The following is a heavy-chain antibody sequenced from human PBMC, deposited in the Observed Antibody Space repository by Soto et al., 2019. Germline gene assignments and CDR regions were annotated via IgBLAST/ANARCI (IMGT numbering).Heavy chain of an antibody. J-gene: IGHJ6*02. CDR2: IVVGSGNT. Sequence: QMQLVQSGPEVKKPGTSVKVSCKASGFTFTSSAVQWVRQARGQRLEWIGWIVVGSGNTNYAQKFQESVTITRDMSTSTAYMELSSLRSEDTAVYYCAAPPTVTSLWLSYGMDVWGQGTTVTVSS. D-gene: IGHD4-17*01. V-gene: IGHV1-58*01. CDR1: GFTFTSSA. CDR3: AAPPTVTSLWLSYGMDV.